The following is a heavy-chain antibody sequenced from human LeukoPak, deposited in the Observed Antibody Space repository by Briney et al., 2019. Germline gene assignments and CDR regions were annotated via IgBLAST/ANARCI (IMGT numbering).Heavy chain of an antibody. CDR2: IGSNGGST. J-gene: IGHJ4*02. D-gene: IGHD6-19*01. V-gene: IGHV3-64*01. CDR3: VRTIAVAVAFDY. CDR1: GFTFSSYT. Sequence: GGSLRLSCAASGFTFSSYTMHWVRQAPAKGLEHVSAIGSNGGSTYHANSVKGRFIITRDNSKNTLYLQMGSLRAEDMAVYYCVRTIAVAVAFDYWGQGTLVTVSS.